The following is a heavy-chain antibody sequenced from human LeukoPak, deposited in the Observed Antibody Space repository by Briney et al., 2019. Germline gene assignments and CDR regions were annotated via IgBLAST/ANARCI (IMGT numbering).Heavy chain of an antibody. CDR3: ASLDTAKQPLANH. Sequence: GGSLRLSCVASGLTVSNHWMSWVRQAPGKGLEWVANIREERGQEYYADSVKGRFTISKNSAKNSLYLQMNTLRVEDTAMYYCASLDTAKQPLANHWGQGTLVTVSS. CDR1: GLTVSNHW. CDR2: IREERGQE. J-gene: IGHJ5*02. V-gene: IGHV3-7*03. D-gene: IGHD5-18*01.